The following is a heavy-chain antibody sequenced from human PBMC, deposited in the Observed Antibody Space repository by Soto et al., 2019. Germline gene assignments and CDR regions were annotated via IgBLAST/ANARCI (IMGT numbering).Heavy chain of an antibody. CDR2: INPNSGGT. D-gene: IGHD6-6*01. J-gene: IGHJ5*02. CDR3: ARDGRDDSSSSHGRFDP. CDR1: GYTFTGYY. Sequence: ASVKVSCKASGYTFTGYYMHWVRQAPGQGLEWMGWINPNSGGTNYAQKFQGWVTMTRDTSISTAYMELSRLRSDDTAVYYCARDGRDDSSSSHGRFDPWGQGTLVTVSS. V-gene: IGHV1-2*04.